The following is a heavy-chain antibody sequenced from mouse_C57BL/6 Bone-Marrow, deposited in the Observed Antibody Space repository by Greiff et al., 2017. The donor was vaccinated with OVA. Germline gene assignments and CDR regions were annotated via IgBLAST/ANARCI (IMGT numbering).Heavy chain of an antibody. D-gene: IGHD1-1*01. J-gene: IGHJ2*01. CDR2: IYPRSGTT. CDR1: GYTFTSYG. CDR3: ARTPYGSSKGYYFDY. Sequence: VQRVESGAELARPGASVKLSCKASGYTFTSYGISWVKQRTGQGLEWIGEIYPRSGTTDYNEKFKGKATLTADKSSSTAYMELRSLTSEDSAVYFCARTPYGSSKGYYFDYWGQGTTLTVSS. V-gene: IGHV1-81*01.